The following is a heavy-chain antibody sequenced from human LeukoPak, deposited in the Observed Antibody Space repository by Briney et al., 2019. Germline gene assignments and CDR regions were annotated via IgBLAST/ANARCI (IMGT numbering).Heavy chain of an antibody. CDR2: INHSGST. CDR3: AVAVEYYFDY. V-gene: IGHV4-34*01. Sequence: PSETLSLTCAVYGGSFSGYYWSWIRQPPGKGLEWIGEINHSGSTNYNPSLKSRVTMSVDTSKNQFSLKLSSVTAADTAVYYCAVAVEYYFDYWGQGTLVTVSS. D-gene: IGHD5-12*01. J-gene: IGHJ4*02. CDR1: GGSFSGYY.